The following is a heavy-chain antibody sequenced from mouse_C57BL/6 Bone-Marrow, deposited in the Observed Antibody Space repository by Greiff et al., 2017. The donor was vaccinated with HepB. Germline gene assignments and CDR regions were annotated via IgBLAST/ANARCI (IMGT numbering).Heavy chain of an antibody. J-gene: IGHJ4*01. CDR2: IDPSDSYT. D-gene: IGHD1-1*01. V-gene: IGHV1-59*01. CDR3: ARSNFPITTAMDY. CDR1: GYTFTSYW. Sequence: VQLQQPGAELVRPGTSVKLSCKASGYTFTSYWMHWVKQRPGQGLEWIGVIDPSDSYTNYNQKFKGKATLTVDTSSSTAYMQLSSLTSEDSAVYYCARSNFPITTAMDYWGQGTSVTVSS.